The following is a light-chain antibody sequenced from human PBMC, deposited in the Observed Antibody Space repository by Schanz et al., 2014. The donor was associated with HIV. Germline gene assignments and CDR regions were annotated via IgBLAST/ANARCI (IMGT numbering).Light chain of an antibody. CDR3: SSHAGRSSFVV. CDR2: DVS. J-gene: IGLJ2*01. Sequence: QSALTQPASVSGSPGQSITISCTGTTSDVGLYTYVSWYQQHPGKAPKLMIYDVSNRPSGVSNRFSGSKSGNTASLTISGLQAEDEADYYCSSHAGRSSFVVFGGGTKLTVL. V-gene: IGLV2-14*03. CDR1: TSDVGLYTY.